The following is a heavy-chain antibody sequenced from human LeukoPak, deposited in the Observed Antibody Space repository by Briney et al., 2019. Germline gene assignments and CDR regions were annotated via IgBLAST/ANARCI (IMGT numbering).Heavy chain of an antibody. CDR3: GSSGWIDFDY. J-gene: IGHJ4*02. Sequence: GGSLRLSYAASVFTFSDYYMSWIRQAPGKGLEWVSYISSSGSTIYYADSVKGRFTISRDNAKNSLYLQMNSLRAEDTAVYYCGSSGWIDFDYWGQGTLVTVSS. V-gene: IGHV3-11*04. CDR1: VFTFSDYY. D-gene: IGHD6-19*01. CDR2: ISSSGSTI.